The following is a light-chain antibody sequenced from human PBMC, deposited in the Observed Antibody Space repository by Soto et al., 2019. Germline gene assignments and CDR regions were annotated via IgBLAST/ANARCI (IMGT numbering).Light chain of an antibody. J-gene: IGLJ3*02. V-gene: IGLV1-40*01. Sequence: QAVVTQPPSVSGAPGQRVTVSFIGSSPNIGAGYPVHWYQQVPGTAPKLLIYGNTNRPSGVPDRFSGSKSGTSASLAITGLQAEDEADYYCQSYDSSLSGWVFGGGTKLTVL. CDR3: QSYDSSLSGWV. CDR1: SPNIGAGYP. CDR2: GNT.